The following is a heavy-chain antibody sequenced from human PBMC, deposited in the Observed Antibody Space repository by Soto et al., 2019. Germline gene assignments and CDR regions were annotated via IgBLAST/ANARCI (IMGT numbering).Heavy chain of an antibody. V-gene: IGHV1-46*01. CDR1: GYPFIHYY. Sequence: QVQLVQSGAEVKKTGASVKISCKASGYPFIHYYIQWVRQAPGQVLEWMAIINPNVGSTNYAQKFHGRLTVPSDTSTTTISMELNSLESDDTAVYFCARSRLQGDFWSQGPLVTVSS. CDR2: INPNVGST. D-gene: IGHD2-21*01. J-gene: IGHJ4*02. CDR3: ARSRLQGDF.